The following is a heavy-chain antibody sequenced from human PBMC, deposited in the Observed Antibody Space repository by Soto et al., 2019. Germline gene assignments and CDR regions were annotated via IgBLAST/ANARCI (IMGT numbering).Heavy chain of an antibody. D-gene: IGHD3-10*01. CDR2: VYYSGST. J-gene: IGHJ3*02. CDR1: GDSINSGDYY. V-gene: IGHV4-30-4*01. Sequence: QVRLQESGPRLVKPSQTLTLTCTVSGDSINSGDYYWNWIRQPPGKGLEWIGYVYYSGSTYYNSSLRSRLSISLDTSKTQFSLSLGSETAADTAMYYCARELRDEFGHPVGFDIWGHGTPVTVSS. CDR3: ARELRDEFGHPVGFDI.